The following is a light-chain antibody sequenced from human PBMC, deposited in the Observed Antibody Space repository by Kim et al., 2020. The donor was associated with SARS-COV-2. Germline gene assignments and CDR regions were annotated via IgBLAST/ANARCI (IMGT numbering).Light chain of an antibody. CDR3: QNYNSAPWT. CDR2: GAS. CDR1: QDIANY. V-gene: IGKV1-27*01. Sequence: ASVGDRVTSTCRASQDIANYLAWYQQKPGKAPKFLIYGASTLQSGVPSRFSGSGSGTDFTLTISSLQPEDVATYYCQNYNSAPWTFGQGTKVDIK. J-gene: IGKJ1*01.